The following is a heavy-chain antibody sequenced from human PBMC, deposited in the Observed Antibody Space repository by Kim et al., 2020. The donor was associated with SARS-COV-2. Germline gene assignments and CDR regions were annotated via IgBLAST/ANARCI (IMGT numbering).Heavy chain of an antibody. V-gene: IGHV1-18*01. J-gene: IGHJ6*02. CDR1: GYTFTTYG. Sequence: ASVKVSCKASGYTFTTYGVTWVRQAPGQGLEWMGLISAYNGNTNYAQELQGRVTMTTDTSTSTAYMELKSLRSDDTAVYYCARTYCSITSCYSYYYYGLDVWGQGTTVTVSS. CDR3: ARTYCSITSCYSYYYYGLDV. CDR2: ISAYNGNT. D-gene: IGHD2-2*01.